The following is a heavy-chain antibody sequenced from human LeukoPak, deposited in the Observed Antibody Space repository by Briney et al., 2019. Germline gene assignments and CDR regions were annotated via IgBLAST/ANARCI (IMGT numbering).Heavy chain of an antibody. CDR1: GYTFTSYY. V-gene: IGHV1-46*01. CDR2: INPSGGST. CDR3: ARVDSNCLFDY. D-gene: IGHD4-11*01. J-gene: IGHJ4*02. Sequence: ASVKVSCKASGYTFTSYYMHWVRQAPGQGLEWMGIINPSGGSTSYAQKFQGRVTISVDTSKNQFSLKLSSVTAADTAVYYCARVDSNCLFDYWGQGTLVTVSS.